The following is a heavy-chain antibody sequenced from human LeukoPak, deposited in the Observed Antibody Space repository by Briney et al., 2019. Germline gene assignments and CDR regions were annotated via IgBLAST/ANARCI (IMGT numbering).Heavy chain of an antibody. CDR3: ATGPYCSSTSCYDGDY. CDR2: FDPEDGET. V-gene: IGHV1-24*01. CDR1: GYTLTELS. J-gene: IGHJ4*02. Sequence: ASVKASCKVSGYTLTELSMHWVRQAPGKGLEWMGGFDPEDGETIYAQKFQGRVTMTEDTSTDTAYMELSSLRSEDTAVYYCATGPYCSSTSCYDGDYWGQGTLVAVSS. D-gene: IGHD2-2*01.